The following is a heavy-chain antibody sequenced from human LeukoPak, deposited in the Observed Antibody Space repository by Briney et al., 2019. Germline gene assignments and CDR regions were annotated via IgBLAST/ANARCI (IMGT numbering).Heavy chain of an antibody. J-gene: IGHJ2*01. CDR3: ARDHGNPDWYFDL. Sequence: ASVKVSCKASGYTFTTYYMHWVRQAPGQGLEWMGIMNPSDSSTSYAQKFQGRVTMTRETSTSTVYMELSSLRSEDTAVYYCARDHGNPDWYFDLWGRGTLVTVSS. CDR2: MNPSDSST. V-gene: IGHV1-46*01. CDR1: GYTFTTYY.